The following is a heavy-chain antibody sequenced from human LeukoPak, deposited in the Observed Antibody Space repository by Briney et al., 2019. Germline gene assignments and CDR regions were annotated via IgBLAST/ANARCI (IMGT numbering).Heavy chain of an antibody. J-gene: IGHJ4*02. CDR2: IYYREPT. D-gene: IGHD1-7*01. V-gene: IGHV4-39*07. CDR1: GASIGSSLYF. CDR3: ARGRNWNYQAYFDY. Sequence: PSETLSLTCTVSGASIGSSLYFWGWFRQPPGKGLEWIGSIYYREPTYYNPSLRSRVTMSLDASNNQFSLKLSSVTAADTAVYYCARGRNWNYQAYFDYWGLGTLVTVSS.